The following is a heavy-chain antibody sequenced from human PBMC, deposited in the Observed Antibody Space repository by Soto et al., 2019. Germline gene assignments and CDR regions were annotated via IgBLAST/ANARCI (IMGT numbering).Heavy chain of an antibody. CDR3: ARGGRGGFDY. CDR1: GFTFTTYY. D-gene: IGHD3-16*01. J-gene: IGHJ4*02. Sequence: LRLSCAPSGFTFTTYYMHWVRQAPGKGLVWVSRISGDGSSTDYADSVKGRFTPSRDNARNTLSLQMSSLRVEGTAVYYCARGGRGGFDYWGQGVLVTVS. V-gene: IGHV3-74*01. CDR2: ISGDGSST.